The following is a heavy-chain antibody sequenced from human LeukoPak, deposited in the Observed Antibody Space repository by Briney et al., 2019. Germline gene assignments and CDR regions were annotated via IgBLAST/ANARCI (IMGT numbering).Heavy chain of an antibody. CDR2: ISYDGSNK. CDR1: GFTFSSYG. CDR3: AKDGDSGSWHGTPDY. D-gene: IGHD6-6*01. J-gene: IGHJ4*02. V-gene: IGHV3-30*18. Sequence: GRSLRLSCAASGFTFSSYGMHWVRQAPGKGLEWVAIISYDGSNKYYADSVKGRFTISRDNSKNTLYLQMNSLRAEDTAVYYCAKDGDSGSWHGTPDYWGQGTLVTVPS.